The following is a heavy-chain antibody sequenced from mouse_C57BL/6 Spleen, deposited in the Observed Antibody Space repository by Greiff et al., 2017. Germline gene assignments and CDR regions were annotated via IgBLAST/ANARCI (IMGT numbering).Heavy chain of an antibody. Sequence: EVPLQQSGAELVKPGASVKLSCTASGFNIKDYYMHWVKQRTEQGLEWIGRLDPEDGETKYAPKFQGKATITAETSTNTTYLQLISLTAEYTAVDSYAREGGSSGSNPAWFAYWGQGTLVTVSA. CDR3: AREGGSSGSNPAWFAY. CDR1: GFNIKDYY. J-gene: IGHJ3*01. CDR2: LDPEDGET. D-gene: IGHD3-2*02. V-gene: IGHV14-2*01.